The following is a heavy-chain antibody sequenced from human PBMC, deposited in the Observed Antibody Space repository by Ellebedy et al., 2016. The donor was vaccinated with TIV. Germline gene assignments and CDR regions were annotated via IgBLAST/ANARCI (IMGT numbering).Heavy chain of an antibody. J-gene: IGHJ5*02. Sequence: GESLKISCVASGFTFDDDTMHWVRQAPGKGLELVSLISWDGDATYYADSVKGRFTISRDNARNSLDLQMNSRRAEDTAVYYCVFRVGDCNGGNCYPWGQGTLVTVSS. CDR3: VFRVGDCNGGNCYP. D-gene: IGHD2-15*01. CDR1: GFTFDDDT. V-gene: IGHV3-43*01. CDR2: ISWDGDAT.